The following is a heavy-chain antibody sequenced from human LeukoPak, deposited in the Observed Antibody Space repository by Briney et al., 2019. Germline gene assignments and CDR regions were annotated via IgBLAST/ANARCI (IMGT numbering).Heavy chain of an antibody. CDR2: ISANSGNT. V-gene: IGHV1-18*01. CDR1: GYTFTDNG. J-gene: IGHJ4*02. D-gene: IGHD5-24*01. Sequence: ASVNVSCKASGYTFTDNGISWVRQAPGEGLEWMGWISANSGNTIFVQKFQGRVSMTTDTSSSTAYMELRSLRSDDRAIYYCARDRDYRFDYWGQGPLVTVPS. CDR3: ARDRDYRFDY.